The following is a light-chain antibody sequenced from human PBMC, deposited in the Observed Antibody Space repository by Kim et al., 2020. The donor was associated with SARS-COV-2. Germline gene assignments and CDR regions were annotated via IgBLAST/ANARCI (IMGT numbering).Light chain of an antibody. CDR1: NIGSKS. Sequence: PGKPARITCGGNNIGSKSVHGYQQKPGQAPVLVIYYDSDRPSGIPERFSGSNSGNTATLTISRVEAGDEADYYCQVWDSSSDHPVFGGGTQLTVL. J-gene: IGLJ3*02. V-gene: IGLV3-21*04. CDR2: YDS. CDR3: QVWDSSSDHPV.